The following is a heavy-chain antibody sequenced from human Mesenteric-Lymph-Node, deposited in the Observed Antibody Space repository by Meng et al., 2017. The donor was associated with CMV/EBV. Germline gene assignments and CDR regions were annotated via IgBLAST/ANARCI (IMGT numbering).Heavy chain of an antibody. CDR2: INWNGGST. V-gene: IGHV3-20*04. CDR3: ARSRAADTNCPQCWFDP. J-gene: IGHJ5*02. D-gene: IGHD2-2*01. CDR1: GFTFDDYG. Sequence: GESLKISCAASGFTFDDYGMSWVRQAPGKGLEWVSGINWNGGSTGYADSVKGRFTISRDNAKNSLYLQMNSLRVEDTAVYYCARSRAADTNCPQCWFDPWGQGTLVTVSS.